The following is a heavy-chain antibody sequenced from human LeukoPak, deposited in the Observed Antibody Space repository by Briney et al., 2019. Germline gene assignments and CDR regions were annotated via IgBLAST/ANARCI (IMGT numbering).Heavy chain of an antibody. CDR1: GASFSGYY. CDR2: INHSGST. J-gene: IGHJ4*02. Sequence: SETLCLTCAVYGASFSGYYWSWIRQPPGRGLEWIGEINHSGSTNYNPSLKSRVTISVDTSKNQFSLKLSSVTAADTAVYYCARPSKRQVVAATRGYFDYWGQGTLVTVSS. V-gene: IGHV4-34*01. D-gene: IGHD2-15*01. CDR3: ARPSKRQVVAATRGYFDY.